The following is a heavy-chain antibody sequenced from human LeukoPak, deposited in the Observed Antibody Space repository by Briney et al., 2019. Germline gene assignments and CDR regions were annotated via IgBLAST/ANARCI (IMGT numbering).Heavy chain of an antibody. J-gene: IGHJ3*02. D-gene: IGHD2-21*02. V-gene: IGHV3-23*01. CDR3: ARDAPDFFYAFDI. Sequence: RTGGSLRLSCAASGFTFSTYGVYWVRQAPGKGLEWVSSNSGGSSYYADSVKGRFTISRDNAKNSLYLQMNSLRAEDTAVYYCARDAPDFFYAFDIWGQGTMVTVSS. CDR2: NSGGSS. CDR1: GFTFSTYG.